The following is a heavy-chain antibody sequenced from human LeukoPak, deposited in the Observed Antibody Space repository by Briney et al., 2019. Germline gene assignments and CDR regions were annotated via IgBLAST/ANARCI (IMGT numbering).Heavy chain of an antibody. J-gene: IGHJ4*02. CDR1: GFTFSSHG. D-gene: IGHD2-15*01. V-gene: IGHV3-23*01. CDR2: ISDSGSST. CDR3: AKVVAWVDY. Sequence: GGSLRLSCAASGFTFSSHGMSWVRQAPGKGLEWVSGISDSGSSTYYADSVKGRFTISRDDSKNTMYLQMNSLRAEDTAVYYCAKVVAWVDYWGQGTLVTVSS.